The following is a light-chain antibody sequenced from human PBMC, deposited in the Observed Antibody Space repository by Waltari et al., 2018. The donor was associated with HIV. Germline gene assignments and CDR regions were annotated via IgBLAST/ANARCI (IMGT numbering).Light chain of an antibody. CDR2: GAS. CDR1: QSVSSSY. CDR3: QQYGSSPFT. J-gene: IGKJ3*01. Sequence: DIVLPPPPGTLSLSPGERAPLSCRASQSVSSSYLAWYQQKPGQAPRLLIYGASSRATGIPDRFSGSGSGTDFTLTISRLEAEDFAVYYCQQYGSSPFTFGPGTKVDIK. V-gene: IGKV3-20*01.